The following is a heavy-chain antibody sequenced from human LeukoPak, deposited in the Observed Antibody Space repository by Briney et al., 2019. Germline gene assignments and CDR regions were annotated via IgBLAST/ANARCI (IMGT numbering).Heavy chain of an antibody. Sequence: GRSLRLSCAASGFTFNSYGMHWVRQVPGKGLEWVAIISYDGTNKYYADSVKGRFTISRDSSKNTLYLQMNSLRPEDTAVYYCARAHLSSASTDYMTVWGKGTTVTVSS. CDR3: ARAHLSSASTDYMTV. CDR2: ISYDGTNK. D-gene: IGHD6-6*01. CDR1: GFTFNSYG. J-gene: IGHJ6*03. V-gene: IGHV3-30*03.